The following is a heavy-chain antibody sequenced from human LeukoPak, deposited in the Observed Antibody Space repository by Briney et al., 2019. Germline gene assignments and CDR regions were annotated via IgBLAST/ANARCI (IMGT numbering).Heavy chain of an antibody. CDR2: IKQDGSEK. CDR3: ARGVNWFDP. Sequence: GGSLRLSCAASGFIFSSYWMTWVRQAPGKGLEWVAKIKQDGSEKYYVDSVKGRFTISRDNAKNSLYLQMNSLRAEAMAVYYCARGVNWFDPWGQGTLVTVSS. J-gene: IGHJ5*02. V-gene: IGHV3-7*01. CDR1: GFIFSSYW.